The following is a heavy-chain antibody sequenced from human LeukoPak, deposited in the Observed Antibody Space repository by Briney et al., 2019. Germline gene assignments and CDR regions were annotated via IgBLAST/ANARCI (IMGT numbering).Heavy chain of an antibody. CDR3: ARDVGVAATSEFDY. V-gene: IGHV3-48*04. CDR2: ISSSSSTI. D-gene: IGHD2-15*01. Sequence: PGGSLRLSCAASGFTFSSYSMNWVRQAPGKGLEWVSYISSSSSTIYYADSVKGRFTISRDNAKDSLYLQMNSLRAEDTAVYYCARDVGVAATSEFDYWGQGTLVTVSS. CDR1: GFTFSSYS. J-gene: IGHJ4*02.